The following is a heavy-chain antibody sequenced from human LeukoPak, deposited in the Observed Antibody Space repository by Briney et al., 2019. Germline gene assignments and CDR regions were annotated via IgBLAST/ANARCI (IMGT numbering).Heavy chain of an antibody. CDR2: IYTSGST. V-gene: IGHV4-4*07. CDR3: ARGGEGEGATILVWFDP. Sequence: SETLSLTCTVSGGSISSYYWSWIRQPAGKGLEWIGRIYTSGSTNYNPSLKSRVTMSVDTSKNQFSLKLSSVTAADTAVYYCARGGEGEGATILVWFDPWGQGTLVTVSS. CDR1: GGSISSYY. J-gene: IGHJ5*02. D-gene: IGHD1-26*01.